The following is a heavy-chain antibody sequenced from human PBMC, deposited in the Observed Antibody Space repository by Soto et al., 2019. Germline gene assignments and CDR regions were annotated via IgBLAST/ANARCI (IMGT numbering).Heavy chain of an antibody. V-gene: IGHV2-5*01. Sequence: PTQTLTLTCTFSGFSFTTAGVAVGWIRQTPGGALEWLTLIYYNDDRRFSPSLKTRLTITGDTSKNQVVLSLTNVDPGDTATYFCAHSDGGYEIIYFDFWGQGIPVTVSS. CDR3: AHSDGGYEIIYFDF. CDR2: IYYNDDR. D-gene: IGHD5-12*01. J-gene: IGHJ4*02. CDR1: GFSFTTAGVA.